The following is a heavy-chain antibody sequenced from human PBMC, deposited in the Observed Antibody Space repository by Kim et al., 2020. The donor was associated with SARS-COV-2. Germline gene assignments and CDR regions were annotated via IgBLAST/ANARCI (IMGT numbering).Heavy chain of an antibody. CDR1: GFTFSSYW. CDR3: ARDRSARSGSYLSPFDY. Sequence: GGSLRLSCAASGFTFSSYWMSWVRQAPGKGLEWVANIKQDGSEKYYVDSVKGRFTISRDNAKNSLYLQMNSLRAEDTAVYYCARDRSARSGSYLSPFDYWGQGTLVTVSS. D-gene: IGHD1-26*01. CDR2: IKQDGSEK. V-gene: IGHV3-7*01. J-gene: IGHJ4*02.